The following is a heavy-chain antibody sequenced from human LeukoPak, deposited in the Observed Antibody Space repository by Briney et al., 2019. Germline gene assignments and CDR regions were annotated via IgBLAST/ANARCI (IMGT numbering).Heavy chain of an antibody. CDR1: GFTFNHYA. D-gene: IGHD6-13*01. V-gene: IGHV3-23*01. CDR2: INELGHT. J-gene: IGHJ4*02. Sequence: GGSLRLSCAASGFTFNHYAMTWVRQAPGKGLEWASSINELGHTFYGDSVRGRFTISRDNSKNTVFLQMNSLRGDDTAEYFCVRDHGSQHSGTWYVFDYWGRGTLVTVSS. CDR3: VRDHGSQHSGTWYVFDY.